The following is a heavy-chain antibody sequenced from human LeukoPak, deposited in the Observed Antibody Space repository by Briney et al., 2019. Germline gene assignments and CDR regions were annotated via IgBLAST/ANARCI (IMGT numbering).Heavy chain of an antibody. Sequence: SVTVSCKASGYTFTSYGISWVRQAPGQGLEWVGWISAYNGNTNYAQKLQGRVTRTTDTSTSTAYMELRSLRSDGTAVYYCARADTPLRYFDWLSRTMVTELFDYWGQGTLATVSS. CDR3: ARADTPLRYFDWLSRTMVTELFDY. J-gene: IGHJ4*02. CDR2: ISAYNGNT. D-gene: IGHD3-9*01. V-gene: IGHV1-18*01. CDR1: GYTFTSYG.